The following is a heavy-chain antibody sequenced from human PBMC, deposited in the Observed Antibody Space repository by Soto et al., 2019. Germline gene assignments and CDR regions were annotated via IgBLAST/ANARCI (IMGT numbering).Heavy chain of an antibody. V-gene: IGHV6-1*01. D-gene: IGHD6-13*01. CDR2: TYYRSKWYN. CDR1: GDSVSSNSAA. CDR3: ARDWRIAAAGLWVYFDY. J-gene: IGHJ4*02. Sequence: PSQTLPLTCAISGDSVSSNSAAWNWIRQSPSRGLEWLGRTYYRSKWYNDYAVSVKSRITINPDTSKNQFSLQLNSVTPEDTAVYYCARDWRIAAAGLWVYFDYWGQGTLVTVSS.